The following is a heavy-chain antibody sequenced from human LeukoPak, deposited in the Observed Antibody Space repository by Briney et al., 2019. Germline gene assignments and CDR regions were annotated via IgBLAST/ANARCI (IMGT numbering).Heavy chain of an antibody. V-gene: IGHV3-23*01. CDR3: ARENNWMRQWEH. J-gene: IGHJ1*01. D-gene: IGHD1-20*01. CDR2: ISGSGGST. CDR1: GFTFSSYA. Sequence: GGSLRLSCAASGFTFSSYAMSWVRQAPGKGLEWVSAISGSGGSTYYADSVKGRFTISRDNAKNSLYLQMNSLRAEDTAVYYCARENNWMRQWEHWGQGTLVTVSS.